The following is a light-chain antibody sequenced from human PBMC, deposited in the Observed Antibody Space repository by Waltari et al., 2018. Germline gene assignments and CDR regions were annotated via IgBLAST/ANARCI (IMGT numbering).Light chain of an antibody. J-gene: IGKJ4*01. V-gene: IGKV1-12*01. CDR1: QGISRS. CDR2: AAS. CDR3: QRGNSFPLS. Sequence: DIQMTQSPSSVSASVGDRVTITCRASQGISRSLAWYQQKPGRAPKLLIFAASSLHSGVPSRFSGSGAGTDFTLTISSLQPEDVATYHCQRGNSFPLSFGGGTKVEIK.